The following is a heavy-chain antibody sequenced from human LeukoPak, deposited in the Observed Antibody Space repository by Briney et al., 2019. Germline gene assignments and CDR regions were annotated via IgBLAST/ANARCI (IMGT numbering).Heavy chain of an antibody. CDR1: GFTFGAYA. D-gene: IGHD6-19*01. V-gene: IGHV3-23*01. CDR2: ISGSGGST. Sequence: GGSLRLSCAASGFTFGAYAMAWVRQAPGKGLEWVSAISGSGGSTYYADSVKGRFTISRDNSKNTLYLQMNSLRAEDTAVYYCAKPPVAVGRTYYFDYWGQGTLVTVSS. J-gene: IGHJ4*02. CDR3: AKPPVAVGRTYYFDY.